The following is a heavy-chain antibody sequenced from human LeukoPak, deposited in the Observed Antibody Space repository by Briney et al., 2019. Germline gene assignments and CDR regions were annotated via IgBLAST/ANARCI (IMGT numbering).Heavy chain of an antibody. J-gene: IGHJ3*02. D-gene: IGHD3-22*01. Sequence: GGSLRLSCAASGFTFSSYGMHWVRQAPGKGLEWVAVIWYDGSNKYYADSVKGRFTISRDNSKNTLYLQMNSLRAEDTAVYYCAKGHYYDSSGYPGSDAFDIWGQGTMVTVSS. V-gene: IGHV3-33*06. CDR1: GFTFSSYG. CDR3: AKGHYYDSSGYPGSDAFDI. CDR2: IWYDGSNK.